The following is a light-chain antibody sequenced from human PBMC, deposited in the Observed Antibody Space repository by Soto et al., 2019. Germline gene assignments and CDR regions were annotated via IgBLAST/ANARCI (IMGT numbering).Light chain of an antibody. Sequence: EIVMTQSPATLSVSPGERATLSCRASQNVRSNLAWYQQKPGQAPRLLIYGASTRATGIPARFSGSGSGTEFTLTISRLQSEDFAVYYCQQYGSSPWTVGQGTKVDIK. CDR1: QNVRSN. CDR3: QQYGSSPWT. J-gene: IGKJ1*01. V-gene: IGKV3-15*01. CDR2: GAS.